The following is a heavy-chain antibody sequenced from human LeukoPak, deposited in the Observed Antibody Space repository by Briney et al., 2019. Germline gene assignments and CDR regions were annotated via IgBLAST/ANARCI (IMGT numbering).Heavy chain of an antibody. D-gene: IGHD2-15*01. V-gene: IGHV3-30*18. Sequence: PGGSLRLSCAASGFTFSSCGMHWVRQAPGKGLEWVAVISYDGSNKYYADSVKGRFTISRDNSKNTLYLQMNSLRAEDTAVYYCAKEGRYCSGGSCYSSWGQGTLVTVSS. CDR1: GFTFSSCG. CDR2: ISYDGSNK. J-gene: IGHJ4*02. CDR3: AKEGRYCSGGSCYSS.